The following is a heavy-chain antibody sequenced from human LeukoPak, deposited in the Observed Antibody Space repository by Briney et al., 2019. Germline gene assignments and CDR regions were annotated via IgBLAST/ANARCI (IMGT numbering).Heavy chain of an antibody. CDR3: AKDSRKQWLVDWFDP. V-gene: IGHV3-23*01. CDR1: GFTFSSYA. D-gene: IGHD6-19*01. CDR2: ISGSGGST. J-gene: IGHJ5*02. Sequence: PGGSLRLSCAASGFTFSSYAMSWVRQAPGKGLEWVSAISGSGGSTYYADSVKGRFTISRDNSKNTLYLQMNSLRAGDTAVYYCAKDSRKQWLVDWFDPWGQGTLVTVSS.